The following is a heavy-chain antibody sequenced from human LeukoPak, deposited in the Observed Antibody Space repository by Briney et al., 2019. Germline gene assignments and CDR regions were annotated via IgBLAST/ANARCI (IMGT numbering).Heavy chain of an antibody. Sequence: GASVRVSCKASGGTFSSYAISWVRQAPGQGLEWMGRIIPILGIANYAQKFQGRVTITADKSTSTAYMELSSLRSEDTAVYYCARAYGGNPLDYFDYWGQGTLVTVSS. CDR3: ARAYGGNPLDYFDY. CDR2: IIPILGIA. V-gene: IGHV1-69*04. J-gene: IGHJ4*02. CDR1: GGTFSSYA. D-gene: IGHD4-23*01.